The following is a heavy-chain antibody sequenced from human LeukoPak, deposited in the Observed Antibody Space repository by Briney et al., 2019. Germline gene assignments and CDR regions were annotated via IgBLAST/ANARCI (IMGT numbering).Heavy chain of an antibody. D-gene: IGHD3-9*01. CDR1: VYTFTGYY. V-gene: IGHV1-2*02. Sequence: SVKVSCKASVYTFTGYYMHWVRQAPGQGLEWMGWINLNSGGTNYAQKFQGRVTMTRDTSISTAYMELSRLRSDDTAVYYCARTESYYDILTGYSSTPFFDYWGQGTLVTVSS. J-gene: IGHJ4*02. CDR2: INLNSGGT. CDR3: ARTESYYDILTGYSSTPFFDY.